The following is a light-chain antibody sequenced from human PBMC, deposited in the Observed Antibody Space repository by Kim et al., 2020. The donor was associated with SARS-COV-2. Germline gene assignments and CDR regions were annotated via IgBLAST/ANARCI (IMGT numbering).Light chain of an antibody. J-gene: IGLJ2*01. V-gene: IGLV1-44*01. CDR3: AAWDDSPDGYVV. CDR2: TNN. Sequence: QRVSISCSGSTSNIETHTVNWYQQLPGAAPKLLIHTNNQRPSGVPDRFSGSRFGTSASLTISGLQSEDEADYFCAAWDDSPDGYVVFGGGTQLTVL. CDR1: TSNIETHT.